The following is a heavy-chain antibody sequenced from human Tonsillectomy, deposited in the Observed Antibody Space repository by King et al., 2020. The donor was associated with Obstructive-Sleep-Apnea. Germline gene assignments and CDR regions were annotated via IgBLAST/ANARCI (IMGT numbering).Heavy chain of an antibody. Sequence: VQLVESGGGVVQPGKSLTLSCAASGFSLSNFAVHWVRHAPGKGLEWLALISYDGGDEFYADSVKGRFTISRDNSKNMLYLEMNSLTTEDSATYYCARPRTRLGSSNIHPLDYWGQGTQVAVSS. J-gene: IGHJ4*02. CDR1: GFSLSNFA. D-gene: IGHD6-6*01. CDR2: ISYDGGDE. V-gene: IGHV3-30-3*01. CDR3: ARPRTRLGSSNIHPLDY.